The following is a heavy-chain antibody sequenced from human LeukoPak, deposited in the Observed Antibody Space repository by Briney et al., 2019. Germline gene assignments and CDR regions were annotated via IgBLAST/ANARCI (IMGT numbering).Heavy chain of an antibody. CDR1: GFTFTSSA. D-gene: IGHD3-22*01. Sequence: SVKVSCKASGFTFTSSAMQWVRQARGQRLEWIGWIVVGSGNTNYAQKSQERVTITRDMSTSTAYMELSSLRSEDTAVYYCAAYYYDSSGQYYFDYWGQGTLVTVSS. J-gene: IGHJ4*02. V-gene: IGHV1-58*02. CDR3: AAYYYDSSGQYYFDY. CDR2: IVVGSGNT.